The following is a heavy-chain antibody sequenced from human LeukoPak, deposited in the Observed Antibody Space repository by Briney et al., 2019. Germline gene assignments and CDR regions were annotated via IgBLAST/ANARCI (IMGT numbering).Heavy chain of an antibody. CDR2: IYYSGNT. D-gene: IGHD4-17*01. V-gene: IGHV4-59*08. J-gene: IGHJ4*02. CDR1: GGSISSYY. CDR3: ASSDYGYFDY. Sequence: SETLSLTCTVSGGSISSYYWSWIRQPPGKGLEWIGYIYYSGNTNYNPSLKSRVTISVDTSKNQFSLKLSSVTAADTAVYYCASSDYGYFDYWGQGTLVTVSS.